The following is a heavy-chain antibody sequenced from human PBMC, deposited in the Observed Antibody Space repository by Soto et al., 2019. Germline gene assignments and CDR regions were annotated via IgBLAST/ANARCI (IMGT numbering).Heavy chain of an antibody. CDR1: GGSFSGYY. Sequence: SETLSLTCAVYGGSFSGYYWSWIRQPPGKGLEWIGEINHSGSTNYNPSLKSRVTISVDTSKNQFSLKRSSVTAADTAVYYCAREGWGGEPHYPEWYGMDVWGQGTTVTVSS. CDR3: AREGWGGEPHYPEWYGMDV. CDR2: INHSGST. D-gene: IGHD3-16*01. V-gene: IGHV4-34*01. J-gene: IGHJ6*02.